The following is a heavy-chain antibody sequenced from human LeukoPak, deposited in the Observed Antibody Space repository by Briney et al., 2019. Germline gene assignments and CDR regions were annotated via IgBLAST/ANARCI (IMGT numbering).Heavy chain of an antibody. J-gene: IGHJ6*03. CDR3: ARRGTAPYYYMDV. Sequence: PGGSLRLSCAASGFTFSDYWMTWVRQAQGKGLDWVAYISSGSGIIYYADSVKGRFTVSRDNAKNSLYLQMSSLRAEDTAVYCCARRGTAPYYYMDVWSKGTAVTVSS. CDR2: ISSGSGII. V-gene: IGHV3-48*01. CDR1: GFTFSDYW.